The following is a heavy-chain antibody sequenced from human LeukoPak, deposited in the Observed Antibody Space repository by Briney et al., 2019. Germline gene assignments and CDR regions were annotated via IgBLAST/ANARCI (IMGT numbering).Heavy chain of an antibody. J-gene: IGHJ4*02. D-gene: IGHD5-18*01. CDR1: GFTFSSYA. V-gene: IGHV3-23*01. CDR2: ISGSGGST. CDR3: ARDLVQLWSKDY. Sequence: GGSLRLSCAASGFTFSSYAMSWVRQAPGKGLEWVSAISGSGGSTNYADSVKGRFTISRDNSKNTLYLQMNSLRAEDTAVYYCARDLVQLWSKDYWGQGTLVTVSS.